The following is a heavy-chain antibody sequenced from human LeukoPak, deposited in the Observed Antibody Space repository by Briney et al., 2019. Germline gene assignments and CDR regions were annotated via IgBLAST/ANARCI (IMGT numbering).Heavy chain of an antibody. D-gene: IGHD3-22*01. J-gene: IGHJ4*02. CDR1: GFTVSGNY. V-gene: IGHV3-53*01. CDR3: AKGPAMIVVVMYFEY. CDR2: IYSSGGT. Sequence: GGSLRLSCVVSGFTVSGNYMSWVRQAPGKGLEWVSVIYSSGGTYYADSVKGRFTIYRDSSKNTLYLQMNSLRAEDTAVYYCAKGPAMIVVVMYFEYWGQGTLVTVSS.